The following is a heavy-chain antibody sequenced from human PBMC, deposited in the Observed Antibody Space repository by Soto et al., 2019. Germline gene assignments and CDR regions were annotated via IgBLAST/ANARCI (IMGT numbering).Heavy chain of an antibody. CDR2: ISAYNGNT. J-gene: IGHJ5*02. D-gene: IGHD3-3*01. CDR1: GYTFTSYG. V-gene: IGHV1-18*01. Sequence: ASVKVSCKASGYTFTSYGISWVRQAPGQGLEWMGWISAYNGNTNYAQKLQGRVTMTTDTSTSTAYTELRSLRSDDTAVYYCARDLADYDFSSGQQYGENGFGRWGQGTRGTVSS. CDR3: ARDLADYDFSSGQQYGENGFGR.